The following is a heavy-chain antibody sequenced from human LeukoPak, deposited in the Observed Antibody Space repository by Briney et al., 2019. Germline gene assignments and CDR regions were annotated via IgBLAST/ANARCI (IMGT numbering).Heavy chain of an antibody. V-gene: IGHV3-20*04. CDR2: INWNGGST. CDR1: GFTFDDYG. Sequence: GGSLRLSCAASGFTFDDYGMSWVRHAPGKGLEWVSGINWNGGSTGYADSVKGRFTISRDNAKNSLYLQMNSLRAEDTALYYCAREGARGYCSSTSCYPDYWGQGTLVTVSS. J-gene: IGHJ4*02. CDR3: AREGARGYCSSTSCYPDY. D-gene: IGHD2-2*01.